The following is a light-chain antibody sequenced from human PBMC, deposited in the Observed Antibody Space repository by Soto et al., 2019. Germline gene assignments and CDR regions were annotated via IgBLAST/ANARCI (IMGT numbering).Light chain of an antibody. V-gene: IGLV1-40*01. CDR3: RPYYSSWGVLL. CDR2: GNS. CDR1: SSNIGAGYD. Sequence: QSVLTQPPSVSGAPGQRVTISCTGSSSNIGAGYDVHWYQQLPGTAPKLLIYGNSNRPSGVPDRFSGSKSGTSASLAITGLEGEEEADYSSRPYYSSWGVLLFGGGTKLP. J-gene: IGLJ3*02.